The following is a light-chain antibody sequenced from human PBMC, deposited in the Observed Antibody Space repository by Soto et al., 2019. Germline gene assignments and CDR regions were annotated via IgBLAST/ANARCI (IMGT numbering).Light chain of an antibody. CDR3: QHYNNWPYT. Sequence: EIVMTQSPATLSVSPGERATLSCRDSQSVSSNLAWYQQKPGQAPRLLIYGASTRATGIPARFSGSGSGTEFTLTISSLQSEDFSVYYCQHYNNWPYTFGQGTKREIK. V-gene: IGKV3-15*01. CDR1: QSVSSN. J-gene: IGKJ2*01. CDR2: GAS.